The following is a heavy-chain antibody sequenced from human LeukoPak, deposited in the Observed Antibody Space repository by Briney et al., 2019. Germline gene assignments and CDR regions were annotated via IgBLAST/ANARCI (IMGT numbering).Heavy chain of an antibody. CDR2: IYYSGTT. Sequence: SETLSLTCSVSRGPISSSGYYWNWIRQPPGKGLEWVGSIYYSGTTYYNSSLKSRVTISEDTSKNRFSLMLTSVTAADTAVYYCARQVSDYFYYYIDVWGEGTTVIVSS. V-gene: IGHV4-39*01. CDR1: RGPISSSGYY. CDR3: ARQVSDYFYYYIDV. J-gene: IGHJ6*03.